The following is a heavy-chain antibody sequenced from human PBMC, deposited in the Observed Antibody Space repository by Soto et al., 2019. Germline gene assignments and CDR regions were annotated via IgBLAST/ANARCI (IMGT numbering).Heavy chain of an antibody. CDR3: AREDDGGDRDYYGLDV. V-gene: IGHV4-30-4*01. CDR2: IHYSGSI. J-gene: IGHJ6*02. CDR1: GGSISTDHYH. Sequence: PSETLSLTCTVSGGSISTDHYHWTWIRQAPGKGLEWIGYIHYSGSIQFNPSLQSRVSMSVDTSKNLFSLRLSSVTAADMAVYFCAREDDGGDRDYYGLDVWGQGTTVTVSS. D-gene: IGHD2-21*02.